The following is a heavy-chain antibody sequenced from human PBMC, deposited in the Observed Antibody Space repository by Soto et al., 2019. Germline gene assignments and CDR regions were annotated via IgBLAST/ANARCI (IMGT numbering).Heavy chain of an antibody. Sequence: PGGSLRLSCAASGVSVSTNYMSWVRQAPGKGLEWVSDLYTGGSAYYGGSVKGRFTVSRDDSKNTVYLQMNSLRVEDTAVYYCAKMLFGATDALDVWGQGTTVTVSS. CDR1: GVSVSTNY. CDR3: AKMLFGATDALDV. J-gene: IGHJ6*02. V-gene: IGHV3-53*01. CDR2: LYTGGSA. D-gene: IGHD3-3*01.